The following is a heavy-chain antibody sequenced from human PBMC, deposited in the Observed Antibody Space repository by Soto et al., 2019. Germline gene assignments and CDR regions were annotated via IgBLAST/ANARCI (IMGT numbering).Heavy chain of an antibody. CDR3: AGDNRYYYDSSGYSNFDY. CDR2: ISAYNGNT. Sequence: ASVKVSCKASGYTFTSYGISWVRQAPGQGLEWMGGISAYNGNTNYAQKLQGRVTMTTDTSTSTAYMELSSLRSEDTAVYYCAGDNRYYYDSSGYSNFDYWGQGTLVTVSS. CDR1: GYTFTSYG. V-gene: IGHV1-18*04. D-gene: IGHD3-22*01. J-gene: IGHJ4*02.